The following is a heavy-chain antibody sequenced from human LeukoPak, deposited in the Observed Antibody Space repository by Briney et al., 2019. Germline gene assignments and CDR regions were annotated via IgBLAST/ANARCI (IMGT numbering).Heavy chain of an antibody. CDR2: IYHSGST. J-gene: IGHJ4*02. D-gene: IGHD3-9*01. V-gene: IGHV4-30-2*01. Sequence: PSQTLSLTCAVSGGSISSGGYSWSWIRQPPGKGLEWIGYIYHSGSTYYNPSLKSRVTISVDTSKNQFSLKLSSVTAADTAVYYCARGHRYYDILTGYSCAGFDYWGQGTLVTVSS. CDR1: GGSISSGGYS. CDR3: ARGHRYYDILTGYSCAGFDY.